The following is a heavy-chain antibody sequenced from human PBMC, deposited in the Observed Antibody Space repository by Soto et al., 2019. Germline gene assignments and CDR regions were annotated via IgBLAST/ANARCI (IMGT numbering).Heavy chain of an antibody. CDR1: GGSINTYY. CDR2: VYTTGST. J-gene: IGHJ5*02. CDR3: ARDFNFIFGDFGAMGWNFDP. D-gene: IGHD3-3*02. V-gene: IGHV4-4*07. Sequence: SETLSLTCTVTGGSINTYYWSWIRQSAGKGLEWIGRVYTTGSTNYNPSLKSRVTISVDTSRNQFSLSLRSVTAADTAVYYCARDFNFIFGDFGAMGWNFDPWGQGTLVTVYS.